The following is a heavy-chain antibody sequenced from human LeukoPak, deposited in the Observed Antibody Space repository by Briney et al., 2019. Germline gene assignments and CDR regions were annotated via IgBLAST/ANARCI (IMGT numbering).Heavy chain of an antibody. Sequence: PGGSLRLTCAASGFTFSNYWMSWVRQAPGKGLEWVANIKQDGSEKSYVDFVKGRFTVSRDNSKNTLYLQMNSLRAEDTAVYYCARALLVRNGYNYSPNYFDYWGQGTLVTVSS. J-gene: IGHJ4*02. CDR1: GFTFSNYW. CDR2: IKQDGSEK. V-gene: IGHV3-7*05. CDR3: ARALLVRNGYNYSPNYFDY. D-gene: IGHD5-24*01.